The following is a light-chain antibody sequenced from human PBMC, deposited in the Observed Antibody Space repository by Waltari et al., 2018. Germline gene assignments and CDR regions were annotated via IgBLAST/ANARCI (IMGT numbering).Light chain of an antibody. V-gene: IGKV3-20*01. CDR1: QSVSRS. CDR3: QHYVNLPAT. J-gene: IGKJ1*01. Sequence: EIVLTQSPGTLSLSPGERATFSCRASQSVSRSFAWYQQKPGQAPRLRIYGASSRATGVPDRFSGSGSGTDFSLTISRLEPEDFAVYYCQHYVNLPATFGQGTKVEIK. CDR2: GAS.